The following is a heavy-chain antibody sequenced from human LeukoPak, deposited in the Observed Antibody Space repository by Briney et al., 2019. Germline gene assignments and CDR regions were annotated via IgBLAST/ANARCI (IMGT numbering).Heavy chain of an antibody. D-gene: IGHD3-16*02. Sequence: GGSLRLSCAASGFTFRSYGMHWVRQAPGKGLEWVAVIWYDGSNEYYADSVKGRFTISRDNSKNTLYLQMNSLRAEDTAVYYCARGPPRYSPMDYWGQGTLVTVSS. CDR3: ARGPPRYSPMDY. J-gene: IGHJ4*02. CDR2: IWYDGSNE. CDR1: GFTFRSYG. V-gene: IGHV3-33*01.